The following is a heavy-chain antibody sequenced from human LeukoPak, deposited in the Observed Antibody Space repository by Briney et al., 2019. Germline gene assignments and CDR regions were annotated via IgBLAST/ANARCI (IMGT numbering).Heavy chain of an antibody. CDR2: ISWNSGSI. J-gene: IGHJ4*02. V-gene: IGHV3-9*01. CDR1: GFTFDDYA. CDR3: AKTGRYCSGGSRYPEYYFDY. D-gene: IGHD2-15*01. Sequence: GGSLRLSCAASGFTFDDYAMHWVRQAPGKGLEWVSGISWNSGSIGYADSVKGRFTISRDNAKNSLYLQMNSLRAEDTALYYCAKTGRYCSGGSRYPEYYFDYWGQGTLDTVSS.